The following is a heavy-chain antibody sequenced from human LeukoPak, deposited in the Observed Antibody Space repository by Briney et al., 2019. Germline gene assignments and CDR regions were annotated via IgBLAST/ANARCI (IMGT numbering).Heavy chain of an antibody. D-gene: IGHD3-3*01. CDR2: ISGNGGST. V-gene: IGHV3-23*01. J-gene: IGHJ5*01. CDR1: GFSFSIYA. CDR3: VKGGQRYDFWRFDF. Sequence: GGSLRLSCEASGFSFSIYAMSWVRQAPGDGLERVSSISGNGGSTYYANSVKGRFTIARDNSKNMLYMEMNSLTEENTALYYCVKGGQRYDFWRFDFWGRGTLVTVSS.